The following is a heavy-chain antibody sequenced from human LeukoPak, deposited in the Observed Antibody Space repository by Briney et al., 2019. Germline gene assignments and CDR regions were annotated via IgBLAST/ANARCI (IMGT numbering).Heavy chain of an antibody. CDR1: GYTFTSYY. CDR2: INPSGGST. V-gene: IGHV1-46*01. Sequence: ASVNVSCKASGYTFTSYYMHWVRQPPGQGLEWMGIINPSGGSTSYAQKFQGRVTMNRDTSTSTVYMELSSLRSEDTAVYSCARVDILTGYDAFDIWGQGTLVTVSS. D-gene: IGHD3-9*01. J-gene: IGHJ3*02. CDR3: ARVDILTGYDAFDI.